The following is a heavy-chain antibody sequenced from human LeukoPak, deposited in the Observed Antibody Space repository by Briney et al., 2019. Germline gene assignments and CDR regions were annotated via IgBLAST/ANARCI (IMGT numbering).Heavy chain of an antibody. Sequence: GESLRLSCAASGFTFSTYSMNWLRLAPGKGLEWVSSISPDSNYKYYVDSVKGRFTISRDNAKSSLYLQMNSLRAEDTAVYYCVRGQEVAGPVDYWGQGTLVTVSS. CDR2: ISPDSNYK. D-gene: IGHD3-10*01. J-gene: IGHJ4*02. V-gene: IGHV3-21*01. CDR1: GFTFSTYS. CDR3: VRGQEVAGPVDY.